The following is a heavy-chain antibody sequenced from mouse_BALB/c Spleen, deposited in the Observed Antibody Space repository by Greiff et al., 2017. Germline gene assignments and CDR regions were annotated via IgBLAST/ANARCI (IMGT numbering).Heavy chain of an antibody. V-gene: IGHV7-3*02. Sequence: DVKLVESGGDLVQPGGSLRLSCATSGFTFTDYYMSWVRQPPGKALEWLGFIRNKANGYTTEYSASVKGRFTISRDNSQSILYLQMNTLRAEDSATYYCARDITTYAMDYWGQGTSVTVSS. CDR1: GFTFTDYY. CDR3: ARDITTYAMDY. J-gene: IGHJ4*01. CDR2: IRNKANGYTT. D-gene: IGHD1-1*01.